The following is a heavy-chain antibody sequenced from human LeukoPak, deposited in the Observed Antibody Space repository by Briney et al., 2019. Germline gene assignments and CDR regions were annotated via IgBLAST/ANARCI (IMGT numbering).Heavy chain of an antibody. J-gene: IGHJ4*02. V-gene: IGHV3-23*01. CDR3: ANARPPLRLGELSLDY. CDR2: ISGSGGDT. CDR1: GLTFSNYA. Sequence: PGGSLRLSYAASGLTFSNYAMSWVRQAPGKGLEWVSGISGSGGDTYYADSVKGRFTISRDNSKNTLYLQMNSLRAEDTAVYYCANARPPLRLGELSLDYWGQGTLVTVSS. D-gene: IGHD3-16*02.